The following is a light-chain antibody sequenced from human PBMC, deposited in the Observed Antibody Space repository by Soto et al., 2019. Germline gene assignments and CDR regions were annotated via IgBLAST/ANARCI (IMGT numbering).Light chain of an antibody. CDR3: QQFGSSPGFT. Sequence: EIVLTQSPGTLSLSPGERATLSCRASQSINSRYLAWYQQKPGQAPRLLIYGASSRATGIPDRFSGSGSGTDFTLTISRLEREDFAVYFCQQFGSSPGFTFGPGTKVDMK. J-gene: IGKJ3*01. CDR1: QSINSRY. V-gene: IGKV3-20*01. CDR2: GAS.